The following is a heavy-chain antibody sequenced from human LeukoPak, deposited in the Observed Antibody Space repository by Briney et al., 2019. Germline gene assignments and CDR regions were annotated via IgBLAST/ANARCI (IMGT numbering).Heavy chain of an antibody. CDR1: GFTVSSNY. J-gene: IGHJ4*02. D-gene: IGHD5-12*01. CDR2: IYSGGST. V-gene: IGHV3-53*04. Sequence: GGSLRLSCAASGFTVSSNYMSWVRQAPGKGLEWVSVIYSGGSTYYADSVKGRFTISRHNSKNTLYLQMSSLRAEDTAVYYCASTSGYDFWDMGYWGQGTLVTVSS. CDR3: ASTSGYDFWDMGY.